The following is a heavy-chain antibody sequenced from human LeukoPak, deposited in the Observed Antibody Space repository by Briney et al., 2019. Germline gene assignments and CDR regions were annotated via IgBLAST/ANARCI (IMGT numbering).Heavy chain of an antibody. V-gene: IGHV3-7*01. CDR2: IRQDGGEK. CDR3: ARDGTAPGLYFDL. J-gene: IGHJ4*01. D-gene: IGHD6-13*01. CDR1: GFTFTDYW. Sequence: GSLRLSCAVSGFTFTDYWMNWVRQAPGKGLEWVASIRQDGGEKSYVDSVKGRFSISRDNTKNSLYLQMSSLRAEDTAVYYCARDGTAPGLYFDLWGQGTLVTVSS.